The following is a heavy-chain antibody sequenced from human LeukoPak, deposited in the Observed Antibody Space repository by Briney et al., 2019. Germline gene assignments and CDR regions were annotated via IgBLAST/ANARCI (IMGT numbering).Heavy chain of an antibody. CDR1: GFTFSSYS. D-gene: IGHD1-7*01. V-gene: IGHV3-21*04. J-gene: IGHJ5*02. CDR2: ISSSSSYI. Sequence: GGSLRLSCAASGFTFSSYSTNWVRQAPGKGLEWVSSISSSSSYIYYADSVKGRFTISRDNAKNSLYLQMNSLRAEDTAVYYCAKDKVNWNYPSTYYNWFDPWGQGTLVTVSS. CDR3: AKDKVNWNYPSTYYNWFDP.